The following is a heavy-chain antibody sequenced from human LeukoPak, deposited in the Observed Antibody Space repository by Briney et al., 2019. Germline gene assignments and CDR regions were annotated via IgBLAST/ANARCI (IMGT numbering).Heavy chain of an antibody. CDR2: MYTSGST. Sequence: KPSETLSLTCTVSGGSISSYYWSWIRQPAGKGLEWIGRMYTSGSTNYNPSLKSRVTMSVDTSKNQFSLKLSSVTAADTAVYYCARVNYYDSSGYGRNYFDYWGQGTLVTVSS. CDR1: GGSISSYY. V-gene: IGHV4-4*07. J-gene: IGHJ4*02. D-gene: IGHD3-22*01. CDR3: ARVNYYDSSGYGRNYFDY.